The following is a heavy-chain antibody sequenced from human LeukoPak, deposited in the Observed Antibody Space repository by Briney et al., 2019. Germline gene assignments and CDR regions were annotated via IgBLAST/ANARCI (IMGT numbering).Heavy chain of an antibody. CDR3: ARDTDSSGYYDS. V-gene: IGHV4-30-2*01. CDR1: GGSISSGGYS. J-gene: IGHJ5*01. CDR2: IYHSGST. D-gene: IGHD3-22*01. Sequence: PSQTLSLTCAVSGGSISSGGYSWSWIRQPPGKGLEWIGYIYHSGSTYYNPSLKSRVTISVDTSKNQFSLKLSSVTAADTAVYYCARDTDSSGYYDSWGQGTLVTVSS.